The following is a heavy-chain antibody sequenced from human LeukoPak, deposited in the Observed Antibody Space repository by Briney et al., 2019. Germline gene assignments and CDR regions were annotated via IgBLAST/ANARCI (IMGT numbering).Heavy chain of an antibody. J-gene: IGHJ3*02. CDR2: ICYSGCT. CDR1: GGSFSSTSNS. D-gene: IGHD2-2*01. Sequence: SETLSLTCRVSGGSFSSTSNSWGWIRQPRGTGLEWIGSICYSGCTYYNPSLESRVTISVDTPKNQFSLELSSVTSADTAVYYCASGMLGHCSRTNCYDDDFDIWGQGTMVTVSS. CDR3: ASGMLGHCSRTNCYDDDFDI. V-gene: IGHV4-39*01.